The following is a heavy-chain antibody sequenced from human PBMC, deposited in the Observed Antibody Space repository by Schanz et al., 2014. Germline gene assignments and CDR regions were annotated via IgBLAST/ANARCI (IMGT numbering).Heavy chain of an antibody. CDR1: GFTFSKYC. CDR3: ARRRCDYGEVDY. D-gene: IGHD4-17*01. J-gene: IGHJ4*02. CDR2: LSGSGGST. V-gene: IGHV3-23*04. Sequence: EVQLVESGGGLVQPGGSLRLSCGGSGFTFSKYCMSWVRQAPGKGLEWVSALSGSGGSTYYADSVKGRFTISRDNSKNTLYLQMNSLRAEDTAVYYCARRRCDYGEVDYWGQGTLVTVSS.